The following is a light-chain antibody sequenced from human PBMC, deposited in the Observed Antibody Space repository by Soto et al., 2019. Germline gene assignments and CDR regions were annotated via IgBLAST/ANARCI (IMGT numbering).Light chain of an antibody. V-gene: IGKV3-20*01. CDR2: GAS. J-gene: IGKJ1*01. CDR3: QQYGSSLTWT. CDR1: QSVSSNY. Sequence: EIVLTQSPGTLSLSPGERATLSCRASQSVSSNYLAWYQQKPGQAPRLLIYGASSRATGIPDRFSGSGSGTDFTLTISRLEPEDFAVYYCQQYGSSLTWTFGQGTKVDIK.